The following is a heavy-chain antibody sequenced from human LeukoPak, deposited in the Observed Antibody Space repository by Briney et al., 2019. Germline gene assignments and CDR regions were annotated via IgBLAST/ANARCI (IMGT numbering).Heavy chain of an antibody. Sequence: ASVKVSCKASGYTFTSYGISWVRQAPGQGLEWMGWINPNSGGTNYAQKFQGRVTMTRDTSISTAYMELSRLRSDDTAVYYCARAYYDILTGYYSMGYWGQGTLVTVSS. CDR3: ARAYYDILTGYYSMGY. J-gene: IGHJ4*02. D-gene: IGHD3-9*01. V-gene: IGHV1-2*02. CDR2: INPNSGGT. CDR1: GYTFTSYG.